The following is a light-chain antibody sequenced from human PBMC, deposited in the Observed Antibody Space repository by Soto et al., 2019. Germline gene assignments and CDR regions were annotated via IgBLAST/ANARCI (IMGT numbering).Light chain of an antibody. CDR3: HRYGSSPPFT. CDR2: GAS. V-gene: IGKV3-20*01. CDR1: QSVSSSY. Sequence: EIVLTQSPGTLSLSPGERATLSCRASQSVSSSYLAWYQQKPGQAPRLLIYGASSRATGITDRFSGSGSGTDFTISISRLEPEDFAVYYCHRYGSSPPFTVGPGTKVDIK. J-gene: IGKJ3*01.